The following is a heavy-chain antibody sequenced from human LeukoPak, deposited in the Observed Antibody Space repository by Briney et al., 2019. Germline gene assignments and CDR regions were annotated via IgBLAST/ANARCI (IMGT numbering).Heavy chain of an antibody. CDR2: IYYSGST. Sequence: PSETLSLTCTVSGGSISSSTYYWGWIRQPPGKGLEWIGSIYYSGSTYYNPSLKSRVTISADTSKNQFSLKLSSVTAADTAVYYCARPLSGSSSWHGDAFDIWGQGTMVTVSS. CDR1: GGSISSSTYY. V-gene: IGHV4-39*01. J-gene: IGHJ3*02. CDR3: ARPLSGSSSWHGDAFDI. D-gene: IGHD6-13*01.